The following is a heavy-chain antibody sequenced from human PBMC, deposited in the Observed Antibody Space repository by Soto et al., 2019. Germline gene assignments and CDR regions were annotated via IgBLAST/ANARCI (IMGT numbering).Heavy chain of an antibody. V-gene: IGHV4-59*08. Sequence: QVQLQESGPGLVKPSETLSLTCTVSGGSISSYYWSWIRQPPGKGLEWIGYIYYSGSTNYNPSLKSRVTISVDPSKNQFSLKLSSVTAADTAVYYCARQVTIRAAAGWYNWFDPWGQGTLVTVSS. CDR3: ARQVTIRAAAGWYNWFDP. CDR1: GGSISSYY. J-gene: IGHJ5*02. D-gene: IGHD6-13*01. CDR2: IYYSGST.